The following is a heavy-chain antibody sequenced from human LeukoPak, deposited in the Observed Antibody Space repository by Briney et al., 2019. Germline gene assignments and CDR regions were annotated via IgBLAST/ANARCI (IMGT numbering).Heavy chain of an antibody. D-gene: IGHD5-18*01. CDR3: ARQDGYGLYYFDS. CDR2: IYPGDSNT. Sequence: GESLKISCQGSGYTFSTYWIGWVRQMPGEGLEWMGIIYPGDSNTIYSPSFQGQVTISADKSISTAYLQWSSLKASDTAMYYCARQDGYGLYYFDSWGQGTLVTVSS. J-gene: IGHJ4*02. V-gene: IGHV5-51*01. CDR1: GYTFSTYW.